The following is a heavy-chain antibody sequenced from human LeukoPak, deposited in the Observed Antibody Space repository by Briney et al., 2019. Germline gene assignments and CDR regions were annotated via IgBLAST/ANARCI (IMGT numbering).Heavy chain of an antibody. CDR3: ARGDKQWLVLSPFFDS. CDR1: GFTFSSYA. V-gene: IGHV3-30*01. D-gene: IGHD6-19*01. CDR2: ISYDGSNK. Sequence: GGALRVSCAASGFTFSSYAMHWGRQAPGKGVEWGAVISYDGSNKYSADSVKGRFTISRDNSKTTLYLQMNSLRAEDSAVYYCARGDKQWLVLSPFFDSWGQGTLVTVSS. J-gene: IGHJ4*02.